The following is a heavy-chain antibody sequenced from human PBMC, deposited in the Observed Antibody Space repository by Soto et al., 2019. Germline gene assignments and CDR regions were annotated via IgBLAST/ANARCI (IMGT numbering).Heavy chain of an antibody. CDR1: GFSLNSYS. V-gene: IGHV3-23*01. Sequence: EVQLLESGGGLVQPGGSLRLSCAASGFSLNSYSTNWVRQAPGKGLEWVSGISDSGGSTYYADSVKGRFTISKDNSENALYLQMDSLRAEDTAVYYCAKGRGGSYYSAFDYWGQGTLVTVSS. D-gene: IGHD2-15*01. J-gene: IGHJ4*02. CDR3: AKGRGGSYYSAFDY. CDR2: ISDSGGST.